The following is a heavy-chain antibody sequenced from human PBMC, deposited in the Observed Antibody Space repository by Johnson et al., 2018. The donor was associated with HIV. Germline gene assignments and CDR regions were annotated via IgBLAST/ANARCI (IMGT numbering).Heavy chain of an antibody. CDR1: GFTFSSYA. J-gene: IGHJ3*02. Sequence: VQLVESGGGLVQPGGSLRLSCAASGFTFSSYAMHWVRQAPGKGLEWVSVIYSGGSTYYPDSVKGRFTISRDNSKNTLYLQMNSLRAEDTAVYYCASLGGSYSLDIWGQGTMVTVSS. V-gene: IGHV3-66*01. CDR3: ASLGGSYSLDI. D-gene: IGHD1-26*01. CDR2: IYSGGST.